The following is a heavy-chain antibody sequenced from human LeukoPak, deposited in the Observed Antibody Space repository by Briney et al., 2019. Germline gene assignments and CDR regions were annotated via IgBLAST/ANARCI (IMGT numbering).Heavy chain of an antibody. CDR1: GFSFSKYW. V-gene: IGHV3-7*04. J-gene: IGHJ4*02. D-gene: IGHD2-15*01. CDR2: LNQDGSET. CDR3: AKDIEASI. Sequence: GSLRLSCAASGFSFSKYWMGWVRQAPGKGLEWVANLNQDGSETYYVDSVKGRFSVSRDNSKNTMYLQMNSLRAEDTAVYYCAKDIEASIWGQGTLVAVSS.